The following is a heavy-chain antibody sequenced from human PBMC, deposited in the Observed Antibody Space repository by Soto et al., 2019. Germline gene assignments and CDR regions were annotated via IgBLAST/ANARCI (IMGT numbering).Heavy chain of an antibody. CDR1: GFIFSNYA. D-gene: IGHD3-10*01. CDR3: VRGRSPGSGSYYTPLSH. J-gene: IGHJ4*02. V-gene: IGHV3-23*01. Sequence: EVQLLESGGGLVQPGGSLRLSCEASGFIFSNYALGWVRQAPGKGLQWVSSITDSGGGTYYADSVTGRFTISRDNSKNTLYLQMSSLRAEDTAIYYCVRGRSPGSGSYYTPLSHWGQGTLVSVSS. CDR2: ITDSGGGT.